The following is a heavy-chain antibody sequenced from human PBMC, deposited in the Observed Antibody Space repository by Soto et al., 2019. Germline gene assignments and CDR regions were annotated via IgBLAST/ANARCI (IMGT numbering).Heavy chain of an antibody. V-gene: IGHV4-59*01. CDR2: IYYSGST. CDR1: GGSISSYY. D-gene: IGHD6-13*01. J-gene: IGHJ3*02. Sequence: SETLSLSCTFSGGSISSYYWSWIRQPPGKGLEWIGYIYYSGSTNYNPSLKSRVTISVDTSKNQFSLKLSSVTAADTAVYYCARLARSWAHDAFDICGQGTLVTVSS. CDR3: ARLARSWAHDAFDI.